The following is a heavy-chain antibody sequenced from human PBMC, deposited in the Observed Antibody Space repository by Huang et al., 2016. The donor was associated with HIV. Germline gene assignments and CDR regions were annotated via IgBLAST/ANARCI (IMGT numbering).Heavy chain of an antibody. D-gene: IGHD4-17*01. CDR1: GYTFTNYD. CDR3: ARSAYGDLDY. CDR2: MNPNTGNT. V-gene: IGHV1-8*02. J-gene: IGHJ4*02. Sequence: QVHLVQSGAEVKKPGGSVKVSCKASGYTFTNYDINWVRQAPGRWLEWMGWMNPNTGNTGFAQSFQGRVTMTRKTSITTAYMELTSLTSEDTAVYYCARSAYGDLDYWGLGTLVIVSS.